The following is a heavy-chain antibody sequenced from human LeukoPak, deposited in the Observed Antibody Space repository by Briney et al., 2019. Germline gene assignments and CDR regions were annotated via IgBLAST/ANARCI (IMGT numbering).Heavy chain of an antibody. D-gene: IGHD3-22*01. J-gene: IGHJ4*02. CDR2: INHSGST. CDR3: ARRAIVVVIKAGYYFDY. CDR1: GGSFSGYY. V-gene: IGHV4-34*01. Sequence: PSETLSLTCAVYGGSFSGYYWSWIRQPPGKGLERIGEINHSGSTNYNPSLKSRVTISVDTSKNQFSLKLSSVTAADTAVYYCARRAIVVVIKAGYYFDYWGQGTLVTVSS.